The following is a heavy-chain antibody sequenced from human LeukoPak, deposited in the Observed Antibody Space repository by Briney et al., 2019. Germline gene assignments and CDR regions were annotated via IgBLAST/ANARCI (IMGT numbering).Heavy chain of an antibody. CDR1: GGSISSGNYY. J-gene: IGHJ3*01. D-gene: IGHD1-1*01. CDR3: ASPRTTLDAFDF. Sequence: TLSLTCTVSGGSISSGNYYWSWIRQPAGKGLEWIGRIYTSGSTKYNPSLKSRVTISIDTSKNQFSLKLSSVIAADTAVYYCASPRTTLDAFDFWGQGTMVTVSS. CDR2: IYTSGST. V-gene: IGHV4-61*02.